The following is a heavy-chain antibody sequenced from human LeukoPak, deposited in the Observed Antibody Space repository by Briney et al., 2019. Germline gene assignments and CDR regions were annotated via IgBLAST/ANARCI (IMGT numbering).Heavy chain of an antibody. J-gene: IGHJ4*02. CDR1: GGTFSNYA. CDR2: IIPIFGTA. D-gene: IGHD3-10*01. Sequence: SVKVSCKASGGTFSNYAISWVRQAPGQGLEWMGGIIPIFGTANYAQKFRGRVTITADKSTRTAYMELSSLRSEDTAVYYCARDLGSGSYYNDYWGQGTLVTVSS. CDR3: ARDLGSGSYYNDY. V-gene: IGHV1-69*06.